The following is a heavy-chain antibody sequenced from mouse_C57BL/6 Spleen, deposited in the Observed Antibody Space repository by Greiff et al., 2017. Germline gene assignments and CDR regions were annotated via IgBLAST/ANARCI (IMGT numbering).Heavy chain of an antibody. V-gene: IGHV1-26*01. Sequence: EVQLQQSGPELVKPGASVKISCKASGYTFTDYYMNWVKQSHGKSLEWIGDINPNNGGTSYNQKFKGKATLTVDKSSSTAYMELRSLTTEYSAVDYCARTGYLGDWYFDVWGTGTTVTVSS. J-gene: IGHJ1*03. CDR3: ARTGYLGDWYFDV. CDR2: INPNNGGT. D-gene: IGHD3-1*01. CDR1: GYTFTDYY.